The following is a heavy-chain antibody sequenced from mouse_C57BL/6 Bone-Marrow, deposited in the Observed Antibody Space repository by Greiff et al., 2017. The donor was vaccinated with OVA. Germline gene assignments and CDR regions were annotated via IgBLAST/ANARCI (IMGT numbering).Heavy chain of an antibody. J-gene: IGHJ4*01. CDR1: GYTFTSYG. V-gene: IGHV1-81*01. CDR2: IYPRSGYT. Sequence: QVQLQQPGAELARPGASVKLSCKASGYTFTSYGISWVKQRTGQGLEWIGEIYPRSGYTYYNEKFKGKATLTADKSSSTAYMELRSLTSEDSAVYFCARVHRRLQPYAMDYWGQGTSVTVSS. D-gene: IGHD3-2*02. CDR3: ARVHRRLQPYAMDY.